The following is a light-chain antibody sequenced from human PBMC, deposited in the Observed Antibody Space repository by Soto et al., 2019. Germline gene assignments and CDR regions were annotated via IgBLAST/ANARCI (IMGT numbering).Light chain of an antibody. V-gene: IGKV1-5*01. CDR3: QQYNTSWT. CDR2: DAS. Sequence: DIHLTQSPSTLSASVGDRVTITCRASQTISHWLAWYQQKPGKAPKLLIFDASSLYNGVPSRFSGRGSGTEFPITITGLQPDDFATYYCQQYNTSWTFGQGTKVEI. CDR1: QTISHW. J-gene: IGKJ1*01.